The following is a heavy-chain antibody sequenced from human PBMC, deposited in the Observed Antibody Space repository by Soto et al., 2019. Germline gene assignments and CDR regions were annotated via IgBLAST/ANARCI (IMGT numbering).Heavy chain of an antibody. Sequence: EVQMGESGGGLVQPGGSLRLSCVASGFSISDYELHWVRQAPGRGLEWVSYISSSGSTIYYTDPVRGRFTISRNNAKNSLYLQMNSLRAEDTAVYYCARSRIAYWGQGTLVTVSS. D-gene: IGHD3-16*02. CDR3: ARSRIAY. CDR1: GFSISDYE. J-gene: IGHJ4*02. CDR2: ISSSGSTI. V-gene: IGHV3-48*03.